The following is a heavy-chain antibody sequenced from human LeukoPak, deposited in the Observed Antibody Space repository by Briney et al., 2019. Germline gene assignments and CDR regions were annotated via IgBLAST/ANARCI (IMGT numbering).Heavy chain of an antibody. J-gene: IGHJ4*02. CDR2: INPAVGAT. V-gene: IGHV1-46*01. Sequence: ASVKVSCKASGYSFTDYYVHWVRQAPGQGLEWMALINPAVGATIYAQKFQGRVTVTGDSSTSIVYLELSGLRSDDTARYYCARDLLRGSYYTPDYWGQGTLVTVSS. CDR3: ARDLLRGSYYTPDY. D-gene: IGHD1-26*01. CDR1: GYSFTDYY.